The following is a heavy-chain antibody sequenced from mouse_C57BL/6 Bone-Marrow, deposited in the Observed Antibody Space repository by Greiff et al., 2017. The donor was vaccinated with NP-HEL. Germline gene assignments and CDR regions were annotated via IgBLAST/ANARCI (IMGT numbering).Heavy chain of an antibody. CDR1: GYTFTDYE. J-gene: IGHJ4*01. D-gene: IGHD1-1*01. Sequence: VQLQESGAELVRPGASVTLSCKASGYTFTDYEMHWVKQTPVHGLEWIGAIDPETGGTAYNQKFKGKAILTADKSSSTAYMELRSLTSEDSAVYYCTNYGSSPYYYAMDYWGQGTSVTVSS. CDR2: IDPETGGT. CDR3: TNYGSSPYYYAMDY. V-gene: IGHV1-15*01.